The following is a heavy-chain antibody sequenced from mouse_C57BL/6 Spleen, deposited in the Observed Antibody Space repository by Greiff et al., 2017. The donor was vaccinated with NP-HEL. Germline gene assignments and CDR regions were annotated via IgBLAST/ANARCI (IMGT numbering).Heavy chain of an antibody. D-gene: IGHD2-3*01. CDR1: GFTFSSYA. J-gene: IGHJ2*01. CDR3: AREAPDGYYFDY. V-gene: IGHV5-4*01. Sequence: EVKLVESGGGLVKPGGSLKLSCAASGFTFSSYAMSWVRQTPEKRLEWVATISDGGSYTYYPDNVKGRFTISRDNAKNNLYLQMSHLKSEDTAMYYCAREAPDGYYFDYWGQGTTLTVSS. CDR2: ISDGGSYT.